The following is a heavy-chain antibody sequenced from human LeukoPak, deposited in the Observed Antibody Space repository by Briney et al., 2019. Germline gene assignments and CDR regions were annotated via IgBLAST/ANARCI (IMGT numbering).Heavy chain of an antibody. D-gene: IGHD3-22*01. CDR3: AKLYGSGGYYYSPYAECFQH. V-gene: IGHV3-23*01. CDR1: GFTFSSYA. J-gene: IGHJ1*01. Sequence: PGGSLRLSCGASGFTFSSYAMTWVRQAPGKGPEWVSAISDSGGSTFYADSVKGRFTISRDNSKNTLYLQMNSLRAEDTAVYYCAKLYGSGGYYYSPYAECFQHWGQGTLVTVSS. CDR2: ISDSGGST.